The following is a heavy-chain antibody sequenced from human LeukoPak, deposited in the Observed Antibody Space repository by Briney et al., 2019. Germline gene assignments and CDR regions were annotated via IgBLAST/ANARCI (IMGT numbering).Heavy chain of an antibody. J-gene: IGHJ4*02. CDR1: GFTFSSYS. CDR3: ARGLTGTTADY. Sequence: GGSLRLSCAASGFTFSSYSMNWVRQAPGKGLKWVSSISSSSSYIYYADSVRGRFTISRDNAKNSLYLQMNSLRAEDTAVYYCARGLTGTTADYWGQGTLVTVSS. CDR2: ISSSSSYI. D-gene: IGHD1-7*01. V-gene: IGHV3-21*01.